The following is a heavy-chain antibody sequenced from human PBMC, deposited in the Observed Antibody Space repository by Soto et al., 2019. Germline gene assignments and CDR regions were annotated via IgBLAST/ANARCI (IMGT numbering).Heavy chain of an antibody. V-gene: IGHV1-69*19. Sequence: QVQLVQSGAEMKKPGSSVKVSCQSSGGTFNTYAMNWVRQAPGPGPEWMGDISPMFGAANYAPKFQGRVTITADESKGTSYMQLSSLTSEDTALYFCAREVQVHTPAFVYWGQGTLVTVSS. CDR1: GGTFNTYA. D-gene: IGHD3-10*01. J-gene: IGHJ4*02. CDR3: AREVQVHTPAFVY. CDR2: ISPMFGAA.